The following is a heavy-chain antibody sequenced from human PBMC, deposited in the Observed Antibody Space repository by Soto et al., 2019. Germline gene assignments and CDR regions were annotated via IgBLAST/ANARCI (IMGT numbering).Heavy chain of an antibody. CDR2: ASSSGSST. CDR1: GFTFSSYA. CDR3: AQGLHSGYGPFDY. D-gene: IGHD5-12*01. J-gene: IGHJ4*02. V-gene: IGHV3-23*01. Sequence: PEGSLRLSCAASGFTFSSYAMSWVRQAPGKGLEWVSGASSSGSSTYYAASVQGWFTISRDNSKNTLYLQMNSLSAEDTAVYYCAQGLHSGYGPFDYRGQGTLVTVSS.